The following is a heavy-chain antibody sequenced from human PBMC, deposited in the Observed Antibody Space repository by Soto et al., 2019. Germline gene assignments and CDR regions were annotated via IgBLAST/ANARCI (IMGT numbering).Heavy chain of an antibody. Sequence: QVQLVQSGAEVKKPGASVKVSCKASGYTFTSYGISWVRQAPGQGLEWMGWISAYNGNTNYAQKHQGRVTMPTDTSTSTAYMELRSLRSDDTAVYYCARVTIFGVAQYYFDCWGQGTLVTVS. CDR3: ARVTIFGVAQYYFDC. CDR1: GYTFTSYG. J-gene: IGHJ4*02. V-gene: IGHV1-18*01. CDR2: ISAYNGNT. D-gene: IGHD3-3*01.